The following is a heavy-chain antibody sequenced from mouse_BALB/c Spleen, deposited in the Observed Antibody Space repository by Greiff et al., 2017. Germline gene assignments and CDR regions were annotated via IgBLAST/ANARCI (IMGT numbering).Heavy chain of an antibody. Sequence: EVKLVESGGGLVKPGGSLKLSCAASGFSFSSYAMSWVRPTPEKRLEWVASISSGGRTYYPDSVKGRFTISIDNARNILYLQMSSLMSEDTAMYYCARGDYYGSSYVDDWGQGTTLTVSS. CDR2: ISSGGRT. CDR1: GFSFSSYA. CDR3: ARGDYYGSSYVDD. V-gene: IGHV5-6-5*01. D-gene: IGHD1-1*01. J-gene: IGHJ2*01.